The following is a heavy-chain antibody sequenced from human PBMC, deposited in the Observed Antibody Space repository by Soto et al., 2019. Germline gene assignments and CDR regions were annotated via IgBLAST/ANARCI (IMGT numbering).Heavy chain of an antibody. CDR1: GYAFSSYA. J-gene: IGHJ6*02. Sequence: ASVKVSCKASGYAFSSYAMHWVRQAPGQRLEWMGWINIGSGNTEYSQNFQDRITITRDTSASTVYMELSGLRSEDTAVYYCARDGGDCGYRLAYYYYIGMDVWG. D-gene: IGHD2-21*02. CDR3: ARDGGDCGYRLAYYYYIGMDV. CDR2: INIGSGNT. V-gene: IGHV1-3*04.